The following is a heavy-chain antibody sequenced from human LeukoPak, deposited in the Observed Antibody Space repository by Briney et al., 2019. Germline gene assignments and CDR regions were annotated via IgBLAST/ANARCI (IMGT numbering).Heavy chain of an antibody. Sequence: PSETLSLTCTVSGGSISSYYWSWIRQPPGKGLEWIGYIYYSGSTNNNPSLKSRVTISVDTSKNQFSLKLSSVTAADTAVYYCARTTGHFDYWGQGTLVTVSS. J-gene: IGHJ4*02. D-gene: IGHD2-8*02. CDR1: GGSISSYY. V-gene: IGHV4-59*08. CDR2: IYYSGST. CDR3: ARTTGHFDY.